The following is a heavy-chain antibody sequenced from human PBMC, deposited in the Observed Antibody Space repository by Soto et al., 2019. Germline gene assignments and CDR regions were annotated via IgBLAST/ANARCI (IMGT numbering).Heavy chain of an antibody. CDR3: ARGSPNEAHYYYMDV. CDR1: GFTFGDHY. Sequence: EVQLVESGGGLVQPGGSLRLSCAASGFTFGDHYMDWVRQAPGKGLEWVARTRKRANSYTTEYAASVKGRFIISRDDSQNSLYLQMNSLKTEDTAVYYCARGSPNEAHYYYMDVWGKGTTVTVSS. J-gene: IGHJ6*03. CDR2: TRKRANSYTT. V-gene: IGHV3-72*01.